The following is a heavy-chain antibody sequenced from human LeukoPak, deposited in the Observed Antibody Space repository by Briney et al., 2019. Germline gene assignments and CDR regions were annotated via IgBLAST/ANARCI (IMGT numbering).Heavy chain of an antibody. CDR2: INHSGST. D-gene: IGHD3-22*01. CDR1: GGSFSGYY. CDR3: ARAILLYDSSGYGDY. J-gene: IGHJ4*02. Sequence: SETLSLTCAVYGGSFSGYYWSWIRQPPGKGLEWIGEINHSGSTNYNPSLKSRVTISVDTSKNQFSLKLSSVTAADTAVYYCARAILLYDSSGYGDYWGQGTLVTVSS. V-gene: IGHV4-34*01.